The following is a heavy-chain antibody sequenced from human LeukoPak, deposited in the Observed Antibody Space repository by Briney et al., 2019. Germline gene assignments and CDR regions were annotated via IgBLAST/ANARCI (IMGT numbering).Heavy chain of an antibody. Sequence: ASVKVSCKASGYIFTNYYMHWVRQAPGQGLKWMGTINPSGGSTTYAQKFQGRVTMTRDTSTSTVYMELSSLRSEDTAVYYCARDQGSAYYRAPRHWGQGTLVTVSS. J-gene: IGHJ4*02. CDR1: GYIFTNYY. D-gene: IGHD6-25*01. CDR3: ARDQGSAYYRAPRH. CDR2: INPSGGST. V-gene: IGHV1-46*01.